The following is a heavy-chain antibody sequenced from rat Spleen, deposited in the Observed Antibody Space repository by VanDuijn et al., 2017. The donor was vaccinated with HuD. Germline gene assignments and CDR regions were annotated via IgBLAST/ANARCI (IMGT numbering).Heavy chain of an antibody. CDR2: IIYDGSRT. CDR3: AAGPRILRLDWFAY. V-gene: IGHV5S10*01. Sequence: EVQLVESGGGLVQPGRSLKLSCAASGFTFSDYNMAWVRQSPKKGLEWVATIIYDGSRTFYRDSVKGRCTISRDNAKSTLYLQMDSLSSEETATYYCAAGPRILRLDWFAYWGEGTLVTVSS. CDR1: GFTFSDYN. D-gene: IGHD1-6*01. J-gene: IGHJ3*01.